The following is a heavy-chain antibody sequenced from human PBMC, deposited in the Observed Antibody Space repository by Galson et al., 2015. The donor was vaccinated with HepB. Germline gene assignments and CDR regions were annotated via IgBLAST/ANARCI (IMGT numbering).Heavy chain of an antibody. Sequence: SLRLSCAASGFTFSSYSMNWVRQAPGKGLEWVSYISSSSSTIYYADSVKGRFTISRDNAKNSLYLQMNSLRAEDTAVYYCGLIPTLYYYGMDVWGQGTTVTVSS. CDR3: GLIPTLYYYGMDV. V-gene: IGHV3-48*01. J-gene: IGHJ6*02. CDR2: ISSSSSTI. D-gene: IGHD3-16*01. CDR1: GFTFSSYS.